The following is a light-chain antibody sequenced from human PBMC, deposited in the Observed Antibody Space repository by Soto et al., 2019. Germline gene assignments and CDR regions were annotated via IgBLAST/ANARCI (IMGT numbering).Light chain of an antibody. J-gene: IGKJ2*01. CDR3: QQYKSYPYT. CDR1: QSISNG. CDR2: QAS. V-gene: IGKV1-5*03. Sequence: DIPMAQFPSTLSASIGDRVTITCRASQSISNGLAWYQQKPGKAPKILIYQASTLESGVPSRFSGRGSGTEFTLTISSLQPDDFATYHCQQYKSYPYTFGQGTKLEIK.